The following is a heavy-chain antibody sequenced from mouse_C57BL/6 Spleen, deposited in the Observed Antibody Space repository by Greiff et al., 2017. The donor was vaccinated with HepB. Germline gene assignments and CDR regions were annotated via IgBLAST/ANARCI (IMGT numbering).Heavy chain of an antibody. CDR3: ASRNWSGY. CDR2: IDPSDSYT. J-gene: IGHJ2*01. D-gene: IGHD4-1*01. V-gene: IGHV1-50*01. Sequence: VQLQQPGAELVKPGASVKLSCKASGYTFTSYWMQWVKQRPGQGLEWIGEIDPSDSYTNYNQKFKGKATLTVDTSSSTAYMQLSSLTSEDSAVYYGASRNWSGYWGQGTTLTVSS. CDR1: GYTFTSYW.